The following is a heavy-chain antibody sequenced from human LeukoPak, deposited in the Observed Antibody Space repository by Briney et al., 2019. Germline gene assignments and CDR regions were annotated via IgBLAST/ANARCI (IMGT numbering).Heavy chain of an antibody. Sequence: SETLSLTCTVSGRSISSYYWSWIRQPPGKGLEWVGFIFYSGTTNYNPSLKSRVTISVETPKNQFSLKLSSVTAADTAVYYCARGGWNKFDYWGQGTLVTVSS. CDR1: GRSISSYY. J-gene: IGHJ4*02. CDR3: ARGGWNKFDY. CDR2: IFYSGTT. D-gene: IGHD3-22*01. V-gene: IGHV4-59*01.